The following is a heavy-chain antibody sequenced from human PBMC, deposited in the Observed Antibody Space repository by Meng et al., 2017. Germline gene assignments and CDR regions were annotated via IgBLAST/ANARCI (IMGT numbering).Heavy chain of an antibody. Sequence: QVQLPESGPGLVRPSGTLSLTCTVSGDSVTVGSHYWSWIRQPPGKGLEWIGYIDYGGSTSYNPSLRSRVTISVDTSNNQFSLKLSSVTAADTAVFYCARTRGDYYFDYWGQGTLVTVSS. J-gene: IGHJ4*02. V-gene: IGHV4-61*01. CDR2: IDYGGST. D-gene: IGHD3-16*01. CDR3: ARTRGDYYFDY. CDR1: GDSVTVGSHY.